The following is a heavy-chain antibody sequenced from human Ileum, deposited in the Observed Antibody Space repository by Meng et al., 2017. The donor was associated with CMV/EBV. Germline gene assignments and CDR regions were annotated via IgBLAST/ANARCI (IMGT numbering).Heavy chain of an antibody. D-gene: IGHD2-2*01. CDR1: TFSNAW. J-gene: IGHJ4*02. CDR2: IKSKTDGGIT. CDR3: TTDLAIVVVPAASIGY. Sequence: TFSNAWMIWVRQAPGKGLEWVGRIKSKTDGGITDYAAPVKGRFTISRDDSKNTLYLQMNSLKTEDTAVYYCTTDLAIVVVPAASIGYWGQGTLVTVSS. V-gene: IGHV3-15*01.